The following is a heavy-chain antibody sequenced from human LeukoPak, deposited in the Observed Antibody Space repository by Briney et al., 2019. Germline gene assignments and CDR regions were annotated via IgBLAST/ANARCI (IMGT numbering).Heavy chain of an antibody. V-gene: IGHV1-69*13. CDR3: ARGRYYDFWSGYPPFDY. CDR1: VGTFSSYA. Sequence: SVKVSCKASVGTFSSYAISWVRQAPGQGLEWMGGIIPIFGTANYAQKFQGRVTITADESTSTAYMELSSLRSEDTAVYYCARGRYYDFWSGYPPFDYWGQGTLVTVSS. J-gene: IGHJ4*02. D-gene: IGHD3-3*01. CDR2: IIPIFGTA.